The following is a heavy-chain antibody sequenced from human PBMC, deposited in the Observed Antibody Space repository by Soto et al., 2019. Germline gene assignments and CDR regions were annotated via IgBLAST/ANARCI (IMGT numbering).Heavy chain of an antibody. J-gene: IGHJ4*02. CDR2: IYNSGTTT. CDR1: GGSIIIGDYY. CDR3: ARGTGADKVDD. Sequence: QVQLQESGPGLVEPSQTLSLTCTVSGGSIIIGDYYWSWIRQPPGKGLEWIGHIYNSGTTTYSNPSLKSRVTISVDMSKNQFSLNLRSVTAADTAVYYCARGTGADKVDDWGQGTLVTVSS. V-gene: IGHV4-30-4*01.